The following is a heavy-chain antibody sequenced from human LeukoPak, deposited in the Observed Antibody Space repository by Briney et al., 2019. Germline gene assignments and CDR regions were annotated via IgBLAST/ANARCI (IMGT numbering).Heavy chain of an antibody. CDR2: IIPIFGTA. Sequence: GASVKVSCKASGGTFSSYAISWVRQAPGQGLEWMGGIIPIFGTANYAQKFQGRVTITTDESTSTAYMELSSLRSEDTAVYYCARMGDDYGDYGYYYYMDVWGKGTTVTVSS. CDR3: ARMGDDYGDYGYYYYMDV. CDR1: GGTFSSYA. D-gene: IGHD4-17*01. J-gene: IGHJ6*03. V-gene: IGHV1-69*05.